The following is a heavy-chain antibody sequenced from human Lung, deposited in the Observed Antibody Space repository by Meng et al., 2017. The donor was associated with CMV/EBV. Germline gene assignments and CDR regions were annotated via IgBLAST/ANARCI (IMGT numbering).Heavy chain of an antibody. Sequence: YTFTGYYMHWVRQAPGQGLEWMGWINANSGATNYAQKCQGRVTMTRDTSITTAYMELSRLRSDDTALYYCARFNAIFYDSSGHYYDHWGQGTLVTVSS. CDR3: ARFNAIFYDSSGHYYDH. CDR1: YTFTGYY. V-gene: IGHV1-2*02. D-gene: IGHD3-22*01. J-gene: IGHJ4*02. CDR2: INANSGAT.